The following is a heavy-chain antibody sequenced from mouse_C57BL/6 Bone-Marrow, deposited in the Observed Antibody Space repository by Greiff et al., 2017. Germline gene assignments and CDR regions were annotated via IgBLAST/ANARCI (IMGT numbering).Heavy chain of an antibody. V-gene: IGHV10-1*01. Sequence: EVQRVESGGGLVQPKGSLKLSCAASGFSFNTYAMNWVRQAPGKGLEWVARIRSKSNNYATYYADSVKDRFTISRDDSESMLYLQMNNLKTEDTAMYYCVRQRYGSRYAMDYWGQGTSVTVSS. D-gene: IGHD1-1*01. CDR1: GFSFNTYA. CDR2: IRSKSNNYAT. J-gene: IGHJ4*01. CDR3: VRQRYGSRYAMDY.